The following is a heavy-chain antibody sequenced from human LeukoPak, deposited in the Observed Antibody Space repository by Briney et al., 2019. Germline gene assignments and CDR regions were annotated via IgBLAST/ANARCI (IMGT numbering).Heavy chain of an antibody. V-gene: IGHV4-34*01. J-gene: IGHJ5*02. CDR1: GGSFSGYY. CDR2: INHSGST. Sequence: SETLSLTCAVYGGSFSGYYWSWIRQPPEKGLEWIGEINHSGSTNYNPSLKSRVTISVDTSKNQFSLKLSSVTAADTAVYYCARHTDKPDTYHYDKGWFDPWGQGTLVTVSS. D-gene: IGHD3-22*01. CDR3: ARHTDKPDTYHYDKGWFDP.